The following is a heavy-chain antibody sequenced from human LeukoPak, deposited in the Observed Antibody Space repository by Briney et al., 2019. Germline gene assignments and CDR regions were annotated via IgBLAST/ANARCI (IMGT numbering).Heavy chain of an antibody. Sequence: SETLSLTCTVSGGSISSYYWRWIRQPAGKGLEWIGRIYTSGSTNYNPSLKSRVTISVDKSKNQFSLKLSSVTAADTAVYYCAREAPYCSSTSCPGSFDPWGQGTLVTVSS. D-gene: IGHD2-2*01. CDR1: GGSISSYY. CDR3: AREAPYCSSTSCPGSFDP. CDR2: IYTSGST. V-gene: IGHV4-4*07. J-gene: IGHJ5*02.